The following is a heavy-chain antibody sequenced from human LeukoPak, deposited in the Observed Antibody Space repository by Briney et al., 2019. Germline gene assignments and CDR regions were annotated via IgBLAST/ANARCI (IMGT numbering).Heavy chain of an antibody. J-gene: IGHJ6*03. Sequence: PSETLSLTCTVSGGSISSSSYYWGWIRQPPGKGLEWIGSIYYSGSTYYNPSLKSRVTISVDTSKNQFSLKLSSVTAADTAVYYCARSLAVRGPTRYYYYMDVWGKGTTVTISS. D-gene: IGHD3-10*01. CDR1: GGSISSSSYY. CDR2: IYYSGST. V-gene: IGHV4-39*07. CDR3: ARSLAVRGPTRYYYYMDV.